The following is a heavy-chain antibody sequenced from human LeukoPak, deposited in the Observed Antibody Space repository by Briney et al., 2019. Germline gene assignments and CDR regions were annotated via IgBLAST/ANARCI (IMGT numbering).Heavy chain of an antibody. Sequence: GGSLRLSCTASGFTFSSYAMHWVRQAPGKGLEWVAVVSYDGSNKYYADSVKGRFTISRDNSKNTLYLQMNSLRAEDTAVYYCAREGLVGVYYFDYWGQGTLVTVSS. D-gene: IGHD2-8*02. CDR3: AREGLVGVYYFDY. CDR2: VSYDGSNK. V-gene: IGHV3-30-3*01. CDR1: GFTFSSYA. J-gene: IGHJ4*02.